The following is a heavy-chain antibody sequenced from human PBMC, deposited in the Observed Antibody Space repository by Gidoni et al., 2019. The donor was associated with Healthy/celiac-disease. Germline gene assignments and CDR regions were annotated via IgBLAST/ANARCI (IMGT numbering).Heavy chain of an antibody. D-gene: IGHD3-10*01. CDR2: ST. CDR3: ARDYSYYGSGSYKVPFDY. J-gene: IGHJ4*02. Sequence: STYYNPSLKSRVTISVDTSKNQFSLKLSSVTAADTAVYYCARDYSYYGSGSYKVPFDYWGQGTLVTVSS. V-gene: IGHV4-30-2*04.